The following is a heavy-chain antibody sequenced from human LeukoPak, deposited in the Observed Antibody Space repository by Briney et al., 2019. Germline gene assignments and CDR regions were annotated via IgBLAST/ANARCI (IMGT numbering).Heavy chain of an antibody. CDR2: IYHCWST. D-gene: IGHD3-22*01. Sequence: SHTLSLTYAVSGYSISSGDYRGWIRQPPGDGLEGNGSIYHCWSTFCTPSLKHRDTLSVDRSKNQFSLKLSSVTAADTAVYYCARLPYESIGWYGFDIWGQGTMVTVSS. CDR3: ARLPYESIGWYGFDI. J-gene: IGHJ3*02. CDR1: GYSISSGDY. V-gene: IGHV4-38-2*01.